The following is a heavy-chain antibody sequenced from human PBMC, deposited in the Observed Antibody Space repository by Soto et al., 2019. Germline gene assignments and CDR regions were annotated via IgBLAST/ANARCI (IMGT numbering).Heavy chain of an antibody. CDR2: IRNKPNSYST. J-gene: IGHJ4*02. V-gene: IGHV3-72*01. CDR1: GFTFSDHL. D-gene: IGHD2-15*01. Sequence: GGSLRLSCAASGFTFSDHLMDWVRQAPGKGLEWVARIRNKPNSYSTDYAASVKGRFTISRDDSKNSLYLQMNSLKSEDTAVYYCFSGYCGDASGYSPPGNYWGQGALVPVSS. CDR3: FSGYCGDASGYSPPGNY.